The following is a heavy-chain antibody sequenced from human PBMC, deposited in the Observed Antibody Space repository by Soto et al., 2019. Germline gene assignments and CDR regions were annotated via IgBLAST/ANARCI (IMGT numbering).Heavy chain of an antibody. CDR3: ARGYSNGFDY. CDR2: ISSSSSYI. D-gene: IGHD4-4*01. Sequence: EVQLVESGGGLVKPGGSLRLSCAASGFTFSSYSMNWVRQAPGKGLEWVSSISSSSSYIYYADSVKCRFTISKDNAKHSLYLQMNSLRAEDTAVYYCARGYSNGFDYWGQGTLVTVSS. J-gene: IGHJ4*02. V-gene: IGHV3-21*01. CDR1: GFTFSSYS.